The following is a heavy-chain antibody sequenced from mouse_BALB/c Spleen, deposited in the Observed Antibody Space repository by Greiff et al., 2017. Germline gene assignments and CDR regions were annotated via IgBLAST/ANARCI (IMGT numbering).Heavy chain of an antibody. J-gene: IGHJ3*01. CDR3: ARNRGICCTYLSFAY. V-gene: IGHV2-4-1*01. CDR2: LWSGGST. D-gene: IGHD3-3*01. Sequence: QVHVKQSGPGLVQPSQSLSITCTVSGFSLTSYGVHWVRQSPGKGLEWLGVLWSGGSTDYNAAFISRLSISKDNSKSQVFFKMNSLQADDTAIYYCARNRGICCTYLSFAYWGQGTLVTVSA. CDR1: GFSLTSYG.